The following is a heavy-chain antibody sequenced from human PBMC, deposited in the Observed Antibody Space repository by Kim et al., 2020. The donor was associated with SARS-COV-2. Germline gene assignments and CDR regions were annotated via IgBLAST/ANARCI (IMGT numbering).Heavy chain of an antibody. CDR1: GGSFSGYY. CDR2: INHSGST. Sequence: SETLSLTCAVYGGSFSGYYWSWIRQPPGKGLEWIGEINHSGSTNYNPSLMSRVTISVDTSKNQFSLKLSSVTAADTAVYYCVWRFGELFRTHFDYWGQGTLVTVSS. CDR3: VWRFGELFRTHFDY. V-gene: IGHV4-34*01. D-gene: IGHD3-10*01. J-gene: IGHJ4*02.